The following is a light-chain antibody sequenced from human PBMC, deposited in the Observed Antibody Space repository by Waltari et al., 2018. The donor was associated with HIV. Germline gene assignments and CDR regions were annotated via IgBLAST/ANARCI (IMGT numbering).Light chain of an antibody. CDR2: DNS. CDR3: QVWDSSREWV. V-gene: IGLV3-21*02. CDR1: TLGRQS. Sequence: SDVLTQPPPVAAAPGQTATITCAGNTLGRQSVHWYHQQPGQAPVLFVHDNSDRPSVIPERFSGSKSGKSATLTISGLEAGDEADYYCQVWDSSREWVFGGGTKLTDL. J-gene: IGLJ3*02.